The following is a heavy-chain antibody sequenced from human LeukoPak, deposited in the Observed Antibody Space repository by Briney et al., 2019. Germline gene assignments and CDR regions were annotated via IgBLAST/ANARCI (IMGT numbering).Heavy chain of an antibody. CDR2: IYYSGTT. CDR1: NGSISSSSYY. CDR3: ARERAAAGMFDY. V-gene: IGHV4-39*07. D-gene: IGHD6-13*01. J-gene: IGHJ4*02. Sequence: SETLSLTCTVSNGSISSSSYYWGWIRQPPGKGLEWIGSIYYSGTTYYNPSLKGRVTISLDTSKNQFSLKLSSVTAADTAVYYCARERAAAGMFDYWGQGTLVTVSS.